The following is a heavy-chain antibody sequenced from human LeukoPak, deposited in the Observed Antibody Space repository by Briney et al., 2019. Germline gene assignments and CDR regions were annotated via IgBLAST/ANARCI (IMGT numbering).Heavy chain of an antibody. V-gene: IGHV1-45*02. CDR1: GYTFTYRY. CDR2: ITPFNGNT. D-gene: IGHD2-2*01. J-gene: IGHJ3*02. Sequence: GSSVKVSCKASGYTFTYRYLHWVRQAPGQALEWRGWITPFNGNTNYAQKFQDRVTITRDRSMSTAYMELSSLRSEDTAMYYCASRYCSSTSCYEFDIWGQGTMVTVSS. CDR3: ASRYCSSTSCYEFDI.